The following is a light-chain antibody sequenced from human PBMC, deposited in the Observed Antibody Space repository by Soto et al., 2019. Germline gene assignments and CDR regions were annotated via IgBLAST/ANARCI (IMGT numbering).Light chain of an antibody. Sequence: DIQMTQSPSTLSASVGDRVTITCRASQSISSWLAWYQQKPGKAPKLLIYDASSLESGVPSRFSGSGSGTEFTLTISSLQPDDFATDYCQQYNSYPWTFAQGTKVAIK. CDR2: DAS. CDR3: QQYNSYPWT. J-gene: IGKJ1*01. CDR1: QSISSW. V-gene: IGKV1-5*01.